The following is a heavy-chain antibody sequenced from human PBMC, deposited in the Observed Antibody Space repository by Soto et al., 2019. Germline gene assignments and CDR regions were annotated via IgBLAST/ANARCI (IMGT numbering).Heavy chain of an antibody. Sequence: QVQLQESGPGLVKPSQTLSLTCTVSGGSISSGGYYWSWIRQHPGKGLEWIGYIYYSGSTYYNPYLKSRVTIPVDTSKNLFSLTLSSVTAADTAVYYCARASTVTTYLVDYYYYYGMDVWGQGTTVTVSS. V-gene: IGHV4-31*03. CDR2: IYYSGST. CDR3: ARASTVTTYLVDYYYYYGMDV. J-gene: IGHJ6*02. D-gene: IGHD4-17*01. CDR1: GGSISSGGYY.